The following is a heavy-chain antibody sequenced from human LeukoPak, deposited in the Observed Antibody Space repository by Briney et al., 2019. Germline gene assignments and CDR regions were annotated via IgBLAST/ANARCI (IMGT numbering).Heavy chain of an antibody. CDR3: ARRGDILTGYHCVY. CDR2: IYYSGST. J-gene: IGHJ4*02. V-gene: IGHV4-59*01. Sequence: PSETLSLTCTVSGGSISSYYWSWIRQPPGKGLEWIGYIYYSGSTNYNPSLKSRVTISVDTSKNQFSLKLSSVTAADTAVYYCARRGDILTGYHCVYWGQGTLLTVSS. D-gene: IGHD3-9*01. CDR1: GGSISSYY.